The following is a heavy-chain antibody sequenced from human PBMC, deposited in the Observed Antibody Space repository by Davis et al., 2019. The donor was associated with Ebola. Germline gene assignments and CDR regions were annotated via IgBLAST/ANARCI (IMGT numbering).Heavy chain of an antibody. Sequence: PGGSLRLSCAASGFTFSSYGMHWVRQAPGRGLVWVSRINTDGSITAYADSVKGRFTISRDNAKNTLYLQMNSLRAEDTAVYYCARGTIVAAGTDYWGQGTLVTVSS. CDR3: ARGTIVAAGTDY. CDR2: INTDGSIT. CDR1: GFTFSSYG. J-gene: IGHJ4*02. V-gene: IGHV3-74*01. D-gene: IGHD6-13*01.